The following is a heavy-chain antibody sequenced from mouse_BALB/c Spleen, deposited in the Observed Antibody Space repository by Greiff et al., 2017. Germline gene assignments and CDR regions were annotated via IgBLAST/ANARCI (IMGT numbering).Heavy chain of an antibody. V-gene: IGHV2-9*02. CDR3: AREDRDSFAY. CDR1: GFSLTSYG. J-gene: IGHJ3*01. D-gene: IGHD2-14*01. CDR2: IWAGGST. Sequence: AKLVESGPGLVAPSQSLSITCTVSGFSLTSYGVHWVRQPPGKGLEWLGVIWAGGSTNYNSALMSRLSISKDNSKSQVFLKMNSLQTDDTAMYYCAREDRDSFAYWGQGTLVTVSA.